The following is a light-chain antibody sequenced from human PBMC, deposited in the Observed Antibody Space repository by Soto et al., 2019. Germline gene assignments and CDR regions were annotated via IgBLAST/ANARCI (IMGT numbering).Light chain of an antibody. V-gene: IGKV3-20*01. Sequence: EIVLSQSPGTLSLSPGERATLSCRASQNVDSNYLAWYQQKPGQAPRLLIYGASTRANGIPDRFSGSGSETDITLTISRLEPEDVATYYCQQYNSYWTFGQGTKVDIK. CDR3: QQYNSYWT. CDR2: GAS. J-gene: IGKJ1*01. CDR1: QNVDSNY.